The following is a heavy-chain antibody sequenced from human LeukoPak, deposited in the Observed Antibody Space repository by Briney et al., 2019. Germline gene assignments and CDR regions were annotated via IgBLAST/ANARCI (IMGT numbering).Heavy chain of an antibody. D-gene: IGHD3-22*01. CDR1: GFTFSYYG. J-gene: IGHJ4*02. Sequence: GGSLRLSCAASGFTFSYYGMHWVRQAPGKGLEWVAVIWYDGSNKYYADSVKGRFTISRDNSKNTLYLQMNSLRAEDTAVYYCAKDSSGLPSAHFDYWGQGTLVTVSS. CDR2: IWYDGSNK. V-gene: IGHV3-33*06. CDR3: AKDSSGLPSAHFDY.